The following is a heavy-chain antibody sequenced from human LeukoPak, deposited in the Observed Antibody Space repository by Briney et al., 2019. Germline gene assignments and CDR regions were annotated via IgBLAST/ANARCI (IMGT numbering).Heavy chain of an antibody. J-gene: IGHJ2*01. CDR1: GGSISSSSYY. Sequence: KPSETLSLTCTVSGGSISSSSYYWGWIRQPPGKGLEWIGSIYYSGSTNYNPSLKSRVTISVDTSKNQFSLKLSSVTAADTAVYYCARQISIHWYFDLWGRGTLVTVSS. CDR2: IYYSGST. D-gene: IGHD6-6*01. CDR3: ARQISIHWYFDL. V-gene: IGHV4-39*07.